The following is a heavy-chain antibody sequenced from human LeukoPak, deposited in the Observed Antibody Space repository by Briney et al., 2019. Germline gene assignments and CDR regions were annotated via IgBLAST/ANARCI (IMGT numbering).Heavy chain of an antibody. D-gene: IGHD1-1*01. V-gene: IGHV3-7*04. CDR3: ARGDDFSGDH. CDR2: IHPEGNEK. Sequence: QPGGSLRLXCAVSGFTFSNFWMSWVRPAPGRGLEWVANIHPEGNEKYHVESVKGRFTISRDNAKNLLFLQMNGLRVEDTAVYYCARGDDFSGDHWGQGTLVTVSS. J-gene: IGHJ4*02. CDR1: GFTFSNFW.